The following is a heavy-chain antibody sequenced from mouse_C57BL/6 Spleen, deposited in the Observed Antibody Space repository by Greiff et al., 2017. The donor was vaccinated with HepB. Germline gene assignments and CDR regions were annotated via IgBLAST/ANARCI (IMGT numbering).Heavy chain of an antibody. CDR1: GYAFSSSW. J-gene: IGHJ4*01. CDR3: ATYDGYYYAMDY. Sequence: VKLQESGPELVKPGASVKISCKASGYAFSSSWMNWVKQRPGKGLEWIGRIYPGDGDTNYNGKFKGKATLTADKSSSTAYMQLSSLTSEDSAVYFRATYDGYYYAMDYWGQGTSVTVSS. CDR2: IYPGDGDT. D-gene: IGHD2-14*01. V-gene: IGHV1-82*01.